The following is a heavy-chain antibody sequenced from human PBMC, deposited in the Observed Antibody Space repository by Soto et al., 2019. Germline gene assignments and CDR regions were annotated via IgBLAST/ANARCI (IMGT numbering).Heavy chain of an antibody. CDR2: INPICGTA. D-gene: IGHD6-13*01. J-gene: IGHJ4*02. CDR3: ARDVTSFASSWYSDY. Sequence: SVKVSCKASGGTFSSYAISWVRQAPGQGLEWMGGINPICGTANYAQKFQGRVTITGDKSTSTAYMELSSLRSEDTAVYYCARDVTSFASSWYSDYWGQGTLVTVSS. V-gene: IGHV1-69*06. CDR1: GGTFSSYA.